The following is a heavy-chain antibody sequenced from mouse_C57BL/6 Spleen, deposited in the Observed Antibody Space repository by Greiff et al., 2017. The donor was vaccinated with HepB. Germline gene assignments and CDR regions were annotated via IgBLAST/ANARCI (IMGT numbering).Heavy chain of an antibody. Sequence: DVKLVESGGGLVKPGGSLKLSCAASGFTFSDYGMHWVRQAPEKGLEWVAYISSGSSTIYYADTVKGRFTISRDNAKNTLFLQMTSLRSEDTAMYYCARMGLRRAYAMDYWGQGTSVTVSS. CDR3: ARMGLRRAYAMDY. V-gene: IGHV5-17*01. CDR2: ISSGSSTI. J-gene: IGHJ4*01. D-gene: IGHD2-4*01. CDR1: GFTFSDYG.